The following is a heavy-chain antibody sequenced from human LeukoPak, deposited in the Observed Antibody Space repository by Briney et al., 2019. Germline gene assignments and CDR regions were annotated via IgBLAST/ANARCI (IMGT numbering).Heavy chain of an antibody. J-gene: IGHJ6*03. CDR1: GFTVSSNY. V-gene: IGHV3-53*01. CDR2: IYSGGST. D-gene: IGHD6-13*01. Sequence: GGSLRLSCAASGFTVSSNYMSWVRQAPGKGLEWVSVIYSGGSTYYADSVKGRFTISRDNSKNTLYLQMNSLRAEDTAVYYCARGRGIAAAGFMFLAHYYMDVWGKGTTVTVSS. CDR3: ARGRGIAAAGFMFLAHYYMDV.